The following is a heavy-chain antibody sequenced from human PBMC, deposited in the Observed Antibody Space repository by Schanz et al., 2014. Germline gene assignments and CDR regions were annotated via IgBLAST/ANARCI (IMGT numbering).Heavy chain of an antibody. J-gene: IGHJ4*02. CDR1: GYPFSNYG. CDR3: ARDGEAAAGWDY. Sequence: QVQMVQSGAEVKKPGASVKVSCKASGYPFSNYGISWLRQAPGQGFEWMAWMSYNGNTKYAQSLQGRVTVTRDTSTSTVYMELSSLRSEDTAVYFCARDGEAAAGWDYWGQGTPVTVSS. V-gene: IGHV1-18*01. D-gene: IGHD6-13*01. CDR2: MSYNGNT.